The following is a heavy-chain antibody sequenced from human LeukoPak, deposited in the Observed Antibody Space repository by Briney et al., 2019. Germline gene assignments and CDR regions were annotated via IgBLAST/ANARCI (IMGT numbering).Heavy chain of an antibody. J-gene: IGHJ4*02. D-gene: IGHD6-13*01. CDR3: ARGGSSWYPLYYFDY. V-gene: IGHV4-59*12. CDR2: IYYSGST. CDR1: GGSISSYY. Sequence: PSETLSLTCTVSGGSISSYYWSWIRQPPGKGLEWIGYIYYSGSTNYNPSLKSRVTISVDTSKNQFSLKLSSVTAADTAVYYCARGGSSWYPLYYFDYWGQGTLVTVSS.